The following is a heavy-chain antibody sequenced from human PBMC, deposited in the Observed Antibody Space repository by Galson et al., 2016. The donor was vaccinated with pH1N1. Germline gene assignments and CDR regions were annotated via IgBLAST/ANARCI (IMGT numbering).Heavy chain of an antibody. J-gene: IGHJ4*02. CDR3: VRAIGGAASY. D-gene: IGHD6-13*01. CDR2: IKQDGSEI. CDR1: GFSFSDYW. Sequence: SLRLSCAASGFSFSDYWISWVRQAPGKGLEWVANIKQDGSEIYCVDSVKGRCTISRDNAKNSVSLQMNSLRVEDTGVYYCVRAIGGAASYWGQGTLVTVSS. V-gene: IGHV3-7*01.